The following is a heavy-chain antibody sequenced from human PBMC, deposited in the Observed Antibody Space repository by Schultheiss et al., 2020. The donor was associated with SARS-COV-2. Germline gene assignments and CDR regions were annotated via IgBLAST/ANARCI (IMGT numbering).Heavy chain of an antibody. J-gene: IGHJ4*02. CDR1: GFTFSSYW. V-gene: IGHV3-7*03. D-gene: IGHD3-9*01. CDR3: ARDHVGYYKGTLDY. Sequence: GESLKISCAASGFTFSSYWMSWVRQAPGQGLEWVASINNDGIEEYYVDSVKGRFTISRDNAKNSLYLQMNSLRAEDTAVYYCARDHVGYYKGTLDYWGQGTLVTVSS. CDR2: INNDGIEE.